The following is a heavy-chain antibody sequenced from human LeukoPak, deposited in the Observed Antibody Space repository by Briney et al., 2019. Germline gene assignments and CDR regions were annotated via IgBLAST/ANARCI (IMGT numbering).Heavy chain of an antibody. CDR2: IWYDGSNK. CDR1: GFTFSSYG. CDR3: ARDLDRRILNGMDV. D-gene: IGHD2-15*01. J-gene: IGHJ6*02. V-gene: IGHV3-33*01. Sequence: PGGSLRLSCAASGFTFSSYGMHWVRQAPGKGLEWVAVIWYDGSNKYYADSVKGRFTISRDNSKNTLYLQMNSLRAEDTAVYYCARDLDRRILNGMDVWGQGTTVTVSS.